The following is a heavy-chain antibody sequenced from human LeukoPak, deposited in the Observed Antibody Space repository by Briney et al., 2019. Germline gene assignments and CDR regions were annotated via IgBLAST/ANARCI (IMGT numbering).Heavy chain of an antibody. V-gene: IGHV3-23*01. CDR2: ISGSGGYT. J-gene: IGHJ4*02. CDR3: ARHDYGDYRNFDY. D-gene: IGHD4-17*01. CDR1: GFTFSSYA. Sequence: GGSLRLSCAASGFTFSSYAMTWVRQAPGQGLEWVSTISGSGGYTYNADSVKGRFTISRHNSKNTLYLQMNSLRAEDTAVYYCARHDYGDYRNFDYWGQGTLVTVSS.